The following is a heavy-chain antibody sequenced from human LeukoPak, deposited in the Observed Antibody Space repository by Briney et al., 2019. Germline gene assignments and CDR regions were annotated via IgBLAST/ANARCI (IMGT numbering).Heavy chain of an antibody. CDR2: INHSGST. D-gene: IGHD3-10*01. CDR3: ARYLARRPYYYGSGSYERPLYYFDY. V-gene: IGHV4-34*01. Sequence: PSETLSLTCAVYGGSFSGYYWSWIRQPPGKGLEWIGEINHSGSTNYNPSLKSRVTISVDTSKNQFSLKLSSVTAADTAVYYCARYLARRPYYYGSGSYERPLYYFDYWGQGTLVTVSS. CDR1: GGSFSGYY. J-gene: IGHJ4*02.